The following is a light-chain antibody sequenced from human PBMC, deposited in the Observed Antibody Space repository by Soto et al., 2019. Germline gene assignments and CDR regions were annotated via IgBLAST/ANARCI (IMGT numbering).Light chain of an antibody. CDR2: DVS. J-gene: IGLJ2*01. CDR3: SSYTSSSTLV. Sequence: QSVLTQPASVSGSPGQSITISCTGTSSDVGGYNYVSWYQQHPGKAPKLMIYDVSNRPSGVSNRFSGSKSGNTASLTISGLQAEDEADYYCSSYTSSSTLVFVGGTHLTVL. CDR1: SSDVGGYNY. V-gene: IGLV2-14*01.